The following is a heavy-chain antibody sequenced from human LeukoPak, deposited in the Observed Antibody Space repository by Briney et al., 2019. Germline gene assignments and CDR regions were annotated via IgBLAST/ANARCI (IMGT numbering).Heavy chain of an antibody. V-gene: IGHV3-7*03. CDR3: AKSLLTTASGTGRAFDI. J-gene: IGHJ3*02. CDR1: GFTFSNYW. D-gene: IGHD1-26*01. Sequence: GGFLRLSCVASGFTFSNYWMTWVRQAPGKGLEWVANIKQDGGQIYYVDSVKGRFTISRDNSKNTLYLQMNSLRAEDTAEYYCAKSLLTTASGTGRAFDIWGQGTMVTVSS. CDR2: IKQDGGQI.